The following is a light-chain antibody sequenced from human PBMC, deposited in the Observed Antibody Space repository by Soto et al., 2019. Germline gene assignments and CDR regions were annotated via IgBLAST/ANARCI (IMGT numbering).Light chain of an antibody. CDR1: QTISSW. J-gene: IGKJ1*01. V-gene: IGKV1-5*03. CDR3: QHYNSYSEA. CDR2: KAS. Sequence: DIQITQSPSTLSGSLGDRFTIACRASQTISSWLAWYQQKPGKAPKLLIYKASTLKSGVPSRFSGSGSGTEFTLTISSLQPDDFATYYCQHYNSYSEAFGQGTKVDI.